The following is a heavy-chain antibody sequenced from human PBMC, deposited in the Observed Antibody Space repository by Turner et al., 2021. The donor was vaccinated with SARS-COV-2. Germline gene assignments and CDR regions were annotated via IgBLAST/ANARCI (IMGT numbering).Heavy chain of an antibody. CDR3: ASAIVGATPLDY. D-gene: IGHD1-26*01. J-gene: IGHJ4*02. CDR2: ISPSFCTS. V-gene: IGHV1-69*06. CDR1: GGTFRSSA. Sequence: VKRVQSGAQVKKPGCSVEVPCKASGGTFRSSAISWVRQAPGQGLEWMGGISPSFCTSNYAQKFQVTVTITTYKSTSTVDMELSSLRSEDTAVYDGASAIVGATPLDYWGQGTLVTVSS.